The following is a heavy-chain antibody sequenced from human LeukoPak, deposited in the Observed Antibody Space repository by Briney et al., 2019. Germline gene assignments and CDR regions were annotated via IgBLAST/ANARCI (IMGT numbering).Heavy chain of an antibody. D-gene: IGHD6-19*01. CDR3: AKMAGDRNYYYYYMDV. Sequence: GGSLRLSCAASGFTFSSYAMSWVRQAPGKGLEWVSAISGSGGSTYYADSVKGRFTIPRDNSKNTLYLQMNSLRAEDTAVYYCAKMAGDRNYYYYYMDVWGKGTTVTVSS. CDR1: GFTFSSYA. CDR2: ISGSGGST. J-gene: IGHJ6*03. V-gene: IGHV3-23*01.